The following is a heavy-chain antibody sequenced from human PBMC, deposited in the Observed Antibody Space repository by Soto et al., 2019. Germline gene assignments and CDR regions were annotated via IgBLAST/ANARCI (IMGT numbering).Heavy chain of an antibody. D-gene: IGHD2-15*01. V-gene: IGHV3-48*03. CDR1: GFTFSTYE. CDR3: AKLRGVVDAFDI. CDR2: LXXSXNXX. J-gene: IGHJ3*02. Sequence: GGSPRPSCEASGFTFSTYEMNWVRQAPGKGLEXVSYLXXSXNXXXYXXXXKGRFTISRDNAKNSLYLQMNSLRVEDTAVYYCAKLRGVVDAFDIWGQGTMVTVSS.